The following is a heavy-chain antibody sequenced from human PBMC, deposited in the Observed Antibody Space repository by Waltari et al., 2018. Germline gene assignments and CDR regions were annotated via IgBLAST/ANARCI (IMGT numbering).Heavy chain of an antibody. J-gene: IGHJ3*02. Sequence: QVQLVESGGGVVQPGRSLRLSCAASGFTFSSYGMHWVRQAPGKGLEWVAVIWYDGSNKYYADSVKGRFTISRDNSKNTLYLQMNSLRAEDTAMYYCAKDQDSSGRHAFDIWGQGTMVTVSS. D-gene: IGHD3-22*01. CDR3: AKDQDSSGRHAFDI. V-gene: IGHV3-30*18. CDR2: IWYDGSNK. CDR1: GFTFSSYG.